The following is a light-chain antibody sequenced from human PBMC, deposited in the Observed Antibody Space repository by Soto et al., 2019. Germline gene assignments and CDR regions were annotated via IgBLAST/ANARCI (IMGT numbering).Light chain of an antibody. CDR3: SSHTSGSTRV. V-gene: IGLV2-14*01. Sequence: QSVLTQPASVSGSPGQSIAISCTGTSGDVGGYDYVSWYQQHPDKAPKLMIYEVTKRPSWVSNRFSGSKSGNTASLTISGLQPEDEADYYCSSHTSGSTRVFGSGTKATVL. CDR1: SGDVGGYDY. CDR2: EVT. J-gene: IGLJ1*01.